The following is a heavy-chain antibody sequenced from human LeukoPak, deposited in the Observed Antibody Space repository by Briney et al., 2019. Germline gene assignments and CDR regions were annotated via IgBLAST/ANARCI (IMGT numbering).Heavy chain of an antibody. CDR1: GFTFSSYA. CDR2: ISGSGSRT. CDR3: ATDENYGDYVDY. D-gene: IGHD4-17*01. Sequence: GGSLGLSCAASGFTFSSYAMSWVRQAPGKGLEWVSAISGSGSRTYYADSVKGRFTISRDNSKNTLYLQMNSLRAEDTAVYYCATDENYGDYVDYWGQGTLVTVSS. J-gene: IGHJ4*02. V-gene: IGHV3-23*01.